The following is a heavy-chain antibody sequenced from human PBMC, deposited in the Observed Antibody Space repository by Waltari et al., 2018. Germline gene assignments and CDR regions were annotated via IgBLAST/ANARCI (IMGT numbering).Heavy chain of an antibody. CDR2: IIPILVTA. Sequence: QVQLVQSGAEVKKPGSSVKVSCKASGGTFSSYAISWVRQAPGQGLEWMGGIIPILVTANYAQKCRGRVTITADESTSTAYMELSSLRSEDTAVYYCARDLNTKWELGPESYWGQGTLVTVSS. CDR3: ARDLNTKWELGPESY. V-gene: IGHV1-69*01. D-gene: IGHD1-26*01. J-gene: IGHJ4*02. CDR1: GGTFSSYA.